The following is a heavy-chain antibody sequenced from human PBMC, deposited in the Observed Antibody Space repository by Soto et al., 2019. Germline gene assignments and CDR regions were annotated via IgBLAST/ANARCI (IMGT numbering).Heavy chain of an antibody. CDR3: ARAREDGYIMYYFDY. V-gene: IGHV4-59*01. D-gene: IGHD5-12*01. CDR1: GGSISGYY. CDR2: VYYSGST. Sequence: PSETLSLTCTVSGGSISGYYWSWFRQPPGKGLEWIASVYYSGSTNYNPSLKSRVTISVDTSKNQFSLKLSSVTAADTAVYYCARAREDGYIMYYFDYWGQGTLVTVSS. J-gene: IGHJ4*02.